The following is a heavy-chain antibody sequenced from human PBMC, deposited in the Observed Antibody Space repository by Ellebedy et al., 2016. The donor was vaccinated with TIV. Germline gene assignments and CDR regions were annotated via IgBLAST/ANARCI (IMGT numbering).Heavy chain of an antibody. CDR1: GYTFTTFA. V-gene: IGHV1-3*01. CDR2: INVADANT. CDR3: ARDPLGYCSGCSCTNNWFDP. Sequence: AASVKVSCKASGYTFTTFAIHWVRQAPGQSPEWMGWINVADANTKYSQKFKGRLTFTRDTSANTFYMHLSSLRSEDSAVYYCARDPLGYCSGCSCTNNWFDPWGQGTLVTVSS. J-gene: IGHJ5*02. D-gene: IGHD2-15*01.